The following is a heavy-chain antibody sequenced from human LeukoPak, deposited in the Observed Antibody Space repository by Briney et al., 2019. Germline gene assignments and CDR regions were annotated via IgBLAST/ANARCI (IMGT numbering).Heavy chain of an antibody. D-gene: IGHD3-22*01. CDR3: AKDRRSSGYLVDY. J-gene: IGHJ4*02. Sequence: GRSLRLSCAASGFTFSSYGMHWVRQAPGKGLEWVAVISYDGSNKYYADSVKGRFTISRDNSKNTLYLQMNSLRAEDTAVYYCAKDRRSSGYLVDYWGQGTLVTVSS. V-gene: IGHV3-30*18. CDR2: ISYDGSNK. CDR1: GFTFSSYG.